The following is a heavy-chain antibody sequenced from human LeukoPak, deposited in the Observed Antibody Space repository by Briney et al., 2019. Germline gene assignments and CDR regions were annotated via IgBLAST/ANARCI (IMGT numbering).Heavy chain of an antibody. CDR2: ISTYDHTT. J-gene: IGHJ4*02. Sequence: ASVTVSCKKSGDSFTKWGTSGVPQAPGQGLEWMGWISTYDHTTKYPQKVQGRVTMTAETSTTTAYMELRGLTSDDTAVYYCAIDPSHSGVRKVYLYYCGQGTPITVSS. CDR3: AIDPSHSGVRKVYLYY. CDR1: GDSFTKWG. V-gene: IGHV1-18*01. D-gene: IGHD1-14*01.